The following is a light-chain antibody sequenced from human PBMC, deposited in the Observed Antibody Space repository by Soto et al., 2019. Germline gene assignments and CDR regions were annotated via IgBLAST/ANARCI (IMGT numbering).Light chain of an antibody. CDR2: DVT. J-gene: IGLJ1*01. Sequence: QSVLTQPASVSGPPGQSITISRTGTSSDVGAYNYVSWYQHHPGKAPRLVIYDVTNRPSGISDRFSGSKSGNTASLTISGLLAEDEADYYCASYTTISTYVFGTGTKVTVL. V-gene: IGLV2-14*01. CDR1: SSDVGAYNY. CDR3: ASYTTISTYV.